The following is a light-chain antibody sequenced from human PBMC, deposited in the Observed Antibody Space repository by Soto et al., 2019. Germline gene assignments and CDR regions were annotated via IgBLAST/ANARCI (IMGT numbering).Light chain of an antibody. V-gene: IGKV3-15*01. Sequence: EIVMTQSPATLSVSPGERATLSCRASQSVSSNLAWYQQKPGQAPRLLIYGASTRATGIPARFSGSGSGTEFTLTISSLQSEDFAVYYCQQYNNWLRGTYGHGTKLEIK. CDR2: GAS. CDR3: QQYNNWLRGT. CDR1: QSVSSN. J-gene: IGKJ2*01.